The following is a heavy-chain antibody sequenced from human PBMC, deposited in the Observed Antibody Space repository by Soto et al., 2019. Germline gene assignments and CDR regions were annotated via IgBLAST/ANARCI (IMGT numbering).Heavy chain of an antibody. CDR3: ARDLNGVVVVVAASPSGYGMDV. Sequence: QVQLVESGGGVVQPGRSLRLSCAASGFTFSSYAMHWVRQAPGKGLEWVAVISYDGSNKYYADSVKGRFTISRDNSKNTLYLQMNSLRAEDTAVYYCARDLNGVVVVVAASPSGYGMDVWGQGTTDTVSS. CDR2: ISYDGSNK. CDR1: GFTFSSYA. D-gene: IGHD2-15*01. J-gene: IGHJ6*02. V-gene: IGHV3-30-3*01.